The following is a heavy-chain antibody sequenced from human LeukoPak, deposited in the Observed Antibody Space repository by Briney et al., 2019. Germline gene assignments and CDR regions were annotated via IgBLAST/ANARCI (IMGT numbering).Heavy chain of an antibody. Sequence: SLRLSCAGSGFIFNNYAMHWVRQPPGKGLEWVSGISWNSGSIDYADSVKGRFTISRDNAWNSLYLQMNSLRAEDTAVYYCARDSDSSGHYYMDYFDYWGQGALVTVSS. CDR3: ARDSDSSGHYYMDYFDY. CDR2: ISWNSGSI. J-gene: IGHJ4*02. CDR1: GFIFNNYA. D-gene: IGHD3-22*01. V-gene: IGHV3-9*01.